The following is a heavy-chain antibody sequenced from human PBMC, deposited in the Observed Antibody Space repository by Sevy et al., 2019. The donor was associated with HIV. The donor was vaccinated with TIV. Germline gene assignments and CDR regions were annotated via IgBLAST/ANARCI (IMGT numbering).Heavy chain of an antibody. CDR1: GGSISNYY. CDR2: IYYSGTT. J-gene: IGHJ4*02. V-gene: IGHV4-59*01. Sequence: SETLSLTCTVSGGSISNYYWNWIRQPPGKGLEWIGYIYYSGTTNYNPSLKTRVTISVDTSNNQFSLNVTSVTAADTAVYYCARGIYSYGYWREFDYWGQGTLVTVSS. CDR3: ARGIYSYGYWREFDY. D-gene: IGHD5-18*01.